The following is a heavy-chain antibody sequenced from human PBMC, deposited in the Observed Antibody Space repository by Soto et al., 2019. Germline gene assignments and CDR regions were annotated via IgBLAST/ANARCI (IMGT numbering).Heavy chain of an antibody. CDR1: GFSLSTSGLG. J-gene: IGHJ4*02. CDR2: IYWNDDK. V-gene: IGHV2-5*01. D-gene: IGHD6-13*01. CDR3: AHKPSHWYLFDC. Sequence: QITLKESGPTLVRPTQTLTLTFTFSGFSLSTSGLGVGWIRQPPGKALEGLALIYWNDDKRYSPSLKARLTITKDTSKNQVVLTMTNINPMDIATYHRAHKPSHWYLFDCWGQETLVTVSS.